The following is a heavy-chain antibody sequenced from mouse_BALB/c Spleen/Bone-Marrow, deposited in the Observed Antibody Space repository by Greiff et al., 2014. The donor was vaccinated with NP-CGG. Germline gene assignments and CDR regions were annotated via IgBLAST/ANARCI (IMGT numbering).Heavy chain of an antibody. D-gene: IGHD1-1*01. CDR3: APYYYGSSQFAY. CDR1: GFNTKDTY. V-gene: IGHV14-3*02. Sequence: VQLKESGAELVKPGASVKLSCTASGFNTKDTYMHWVKQRPEQGLEWIGRIDPANGNTEYDPKFQGKATITADTSSNTAYLQLSSLTSEDTAVYYCAPYYYGSSQFAYWGQGTLVTVSA. J-gene: IGHJ3*01. CDR2: IDPANGNT.